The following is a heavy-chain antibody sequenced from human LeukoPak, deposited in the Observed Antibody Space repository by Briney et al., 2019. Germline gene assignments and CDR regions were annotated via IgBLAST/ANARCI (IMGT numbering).Heavy chain of an antibody. CDR2: ISGSGGST. CDR3: AKRRGGGLTDFDY. CDR1: GFTFSSYD. Sequence: GRSLRLSCAASGFTFSSYDMSWVRQAPGKGLEWVSGISGSGGSTYYADSVKGRFTISRDNSKSTLYLQMNSLRAEDTAVYYCAKRRGGGLTDFDYWGQGTLVTVSS. V-gene: IGHV3-23*01. D-gene: IGHD1-14*01. J-gene: IGHJ4*02.